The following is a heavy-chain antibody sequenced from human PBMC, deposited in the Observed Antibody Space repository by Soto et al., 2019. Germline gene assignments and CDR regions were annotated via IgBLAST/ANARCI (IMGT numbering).Heavy chain of an antibody. J-gene: IGHJ4*02. CDR2: MNPNSGNT. D-gene: IGHD3-10*01. CDR1: GYTFTSYD. Sequence: ASVKVSCKASGYTFTSYDINWVRQATGQGLEWMGWMNPNSGNTGYAQKFQGRVTMTRNTSISTAYMELSSLRSEDTAVYYCARGQLLWLGELPYYWGQGTLVTVSS. V-gene: IGHV1-8*01. CDR3: ARGQLLWLGELPYY.